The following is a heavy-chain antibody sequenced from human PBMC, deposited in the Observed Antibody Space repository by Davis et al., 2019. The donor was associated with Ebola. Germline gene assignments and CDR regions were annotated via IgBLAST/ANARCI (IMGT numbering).Heavy chain of an antibody. D-gene: IGHD3-10*01. CDR2: ISGSGGST. J-gene: IGHJ4*02. V-gene: IGHV3-23*01. Sequence: GGSLRLSCAASGFTFSGYAMSWVRQAPGKGLEWVSAISGSGGSTYYAGSVKGRFTISRDNSRNTLYLQMNSLRAEDTAVYYCARIEAYGAGNYFEYWGQGTLVTISS. CDR3: ARIEAYGAGNYFEY. CDR1: GFTFSGYA.